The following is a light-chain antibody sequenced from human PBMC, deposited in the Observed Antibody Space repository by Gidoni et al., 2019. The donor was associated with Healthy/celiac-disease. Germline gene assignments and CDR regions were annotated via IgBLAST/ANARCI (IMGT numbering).Light chain of an antibody. Sequence: SYELKQPHSVSVSPGQTARITCSGDALPKQYAYWYQQKPGQAPVLVIYKDSERPSGLPERFSGSSSGTTVTLTISGVQAEDEADYYCQSADSSGTYYVFGTGTKVTVL. CDR1: ALPKQY. CDR3: QSADSSGTYYV. CDR2: KDS. V-gene: IGLV3-25*03. J-gene: IGLJ1*01.